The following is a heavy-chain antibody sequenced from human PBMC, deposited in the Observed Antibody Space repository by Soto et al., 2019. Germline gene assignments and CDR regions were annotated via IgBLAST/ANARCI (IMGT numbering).Heavy chain of an antibody. Sequence: QVQLQQSGPGLVKPSQTLSLTCAISGDSVSSNGAAWNWIRQSPSRGLEWLGRTYYRSKWYNDYAVSVKSRITINPDTSKNQFSLQVNSVTPEDTAVYYCTRSYGWGTFFPGAGSHDYWGQGTLVTVSS. J-gene: IGHJ4*02. CDR1: GDSVSSNGAA. V-gene: IGHV6-1*01. D-gene: IGHD3-16*01. CDR3: TRSYGWGTFFPGAGSHDY. CDR2: TYYRSKWYN.